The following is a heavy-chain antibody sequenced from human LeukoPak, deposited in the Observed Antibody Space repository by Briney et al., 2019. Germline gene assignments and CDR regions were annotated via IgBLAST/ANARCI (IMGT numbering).Heavy chain of an antibody. Sequence: GGSLRLSCAASGFTFSTYNMNWVRQAPGKGLEWVSSITSTSSYMYYADSVKGRFTISRDNAQNSLYLHMSSLRAEDTAVYYCAKDSYYDYVWGSYRYTNQFDYWGQGTLVTVSS. CDR1: GFTFSTYN. CDR2: ITSTSSYM. J-gene: IGHJ4*02. CDR3: AKDSYYDYVWGSYRYTNQFDY. V-gene: IGHV3-21*01. D-gene: IGHD3-16*02.